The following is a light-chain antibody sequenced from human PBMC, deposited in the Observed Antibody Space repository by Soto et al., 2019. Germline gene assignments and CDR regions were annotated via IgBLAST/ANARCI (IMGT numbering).Light chain of an antibody. J-gene: IGLJ1*01. CDR3: CSYAGSSTFV. CDR2: EVS. CDR1: SSDVGAYDF. V-gene: IGLV2-23*02. Sequence: QSVLTQPASVSGSPGQSITISCTGTSSDVGAYDFVSWYQQYPDKAPKLMIYEVSNRPSGVSNRFSGSKSGNTASLTISGLQAEDEADYYCCSYAGSSTFVFGTGTKLTVL.